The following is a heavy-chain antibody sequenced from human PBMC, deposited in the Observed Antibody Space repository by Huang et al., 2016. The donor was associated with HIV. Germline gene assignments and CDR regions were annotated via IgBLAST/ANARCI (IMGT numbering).Heavy chain of an antibody. V-gene: IGHV3-30*18. CDR1: GFSFSSFG. J-gene: IGHJ4*02. Sequence: QVQLVESGGAVVQPGRSLRISCAASGFSFSSFGMHWLRQAPGKGLEWVAVTSHDESKKFDAESVKGRFTISRDNSRNTLYLQMNSLRPEDTAVYYCAKTLAVAGFDSWGQGTLVTVSS. D-gene: IGHD6-19*01. CDR3: AKTLAVAGFDS. CDR2: TSHDESKK.